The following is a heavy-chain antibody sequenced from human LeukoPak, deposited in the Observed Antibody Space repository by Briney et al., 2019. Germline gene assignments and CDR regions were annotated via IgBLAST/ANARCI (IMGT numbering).Heavy chain of an antibody. CDR3: ARERDQLTYGHY. J-gene: IGHJ1*01. CDR2: IYYSGST. CDR1: GGSISSSRYY. V-gene: IGHV4-39*02. Sequence: PSETLSLTCTVSGGSISSSRYYWVWIRQPPGKGLEWIGSIYYSGSTYYNPSLKSRVTISVDTSKNQFSLKLSSVTAADTAVYYCARERDQLTYGHYWGQGTLATVSS. D-gene: IGHD4/OR15-4a*01.